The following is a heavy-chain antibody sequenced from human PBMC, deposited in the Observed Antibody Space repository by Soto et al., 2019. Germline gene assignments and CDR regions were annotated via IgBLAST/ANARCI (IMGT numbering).Heavy chain of an antibody. V-gene: IGHV1-69*13. CDR2: IIPIFGTA. Sequence: SVKVSCKAYGGTFSSYAISWVRQAPGQGLEWMGGIIPIFGTANYAQKFQGRVTITADESTSTAYMELSSLRSEDTAVYYCARSYHLITYDYFDYWGQGTLVTVSS. D-gene: IGHD1-26*01. CDR1: GGTFSSYA. CDR3: ARSYHLITYDYFDY. J-gene: IGHJ4*02.